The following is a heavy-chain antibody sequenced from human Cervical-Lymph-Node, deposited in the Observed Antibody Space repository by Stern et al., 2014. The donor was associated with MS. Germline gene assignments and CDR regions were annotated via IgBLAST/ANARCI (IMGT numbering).Heavy chain of an antibody. CDR3: ATSAGELTPEAV. J-gene: IGHJ6*02. CDR1: GGTFSSYA. Sequence: VQLVESGAEVKKPGSSMRVSCKASGGTFSSYAISWVRQAPGQGMAWMGGIIPIVGTANYAPKYTVRVTINSEASTSTAYMEVSSLRSDDTAVYYCATSAGELTPEAVWGQGTTVTVFS. D-gene: IGHD1-26*01. V-gene: IGHV1-69*01. CDR2: IIPIVGTA.